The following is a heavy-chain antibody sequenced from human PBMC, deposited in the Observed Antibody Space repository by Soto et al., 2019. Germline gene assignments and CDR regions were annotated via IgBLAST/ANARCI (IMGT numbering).Heavy chain of an antibody. D-gene: IGHD3-10*02. Sequence: QITLKESGPTLVKPTQTLTLTCTFSGFSLTTSGVGVGWIRQPPGKALERLDLVYVDDHKRSTPSLKSRLTITKDTSTNQIVFTMTAMDPVDTAKYNCARSIFGGYVRAFEVWGQGTMVTVSS. CDR3: ARSIFGGYVRAFEV. J-gene: IGHJ3*01. CDR1: GFSLTTSGVG. CDR2: VYVDDHK. V-gene: IGHV2-5*02.